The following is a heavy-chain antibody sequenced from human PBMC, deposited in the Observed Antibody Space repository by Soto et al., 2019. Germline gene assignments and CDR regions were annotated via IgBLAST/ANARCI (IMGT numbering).Heavy chain of an antibody. Sequence: PSETLSLTCTVSGGSISSYYWSWIRQPPGKGLEWIGYIYYSGSTNYSPSSQGQVTISADKSISTAFLQWGSLKASDTAMYYCARLYNGNSFHYWGQGTLVTVSS. V-gene: IGHV4-59*12. CDR1: GGSISSYY. D-gene: IGHD3-10*01. CDR2: IYYSGST. CDR3: ARLYNGNSFHY. J-gene: IGHJ4*02.